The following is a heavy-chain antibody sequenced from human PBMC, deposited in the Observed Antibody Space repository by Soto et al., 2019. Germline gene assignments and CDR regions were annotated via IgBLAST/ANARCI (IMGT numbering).Heavy chain of an antibody. CDR1: GFTFSSYG. Sequence: QVQLVESGGGVVQPGRSLRLSCAASGFTFSSYGMHWVRQAPGKGLECVAVISYDGSNKYYADSVKGRFTISRDNSKNTLYLQMNSLRSEDTAVYYCSKDPYRAAAGAPDDWGQGTLVTVSS. CDR2: ISYDGSNK. CDR3: SKDPYRAAAGAPDD. J-gene: IGHJ4*02. D-gene: IGHD6-13*01. V-gene: IGHV3-30*18.